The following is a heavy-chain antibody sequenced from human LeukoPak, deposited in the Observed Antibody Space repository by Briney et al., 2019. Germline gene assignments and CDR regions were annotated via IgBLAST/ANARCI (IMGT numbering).Heavy chain of an antibody. J-gene: IGHJ4*02. CDR1: GFTFSSYS. D-gene: IGHD2-15*01. Sequence: GGSLRLSCAASGFTFSSYSMNWVRQAPGKGLEWVSSISSSSSYIYYADSVEGRFTISRDNSKNSLYLQMNSLRTEDTALYYCAKDKLPYCSGGSCYPFYWGQGTLVTVSS. CDR2: ISSSSSYI. V-gene: IGHV3-21*04. CDR3: AKDKLPYCSGGSCYPFY.